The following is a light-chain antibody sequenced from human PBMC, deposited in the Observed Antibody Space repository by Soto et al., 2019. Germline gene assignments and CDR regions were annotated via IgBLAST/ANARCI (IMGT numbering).Light chain of an antibody. Sequence: DIQMTQSPSTLSASVGDRVTITCRASQSISSWLAWYQQKPGKAPKLLIYDASSLESGVPSRFSGSGSGTEFTLTISSLQPEDVATYFCLQDYNYPRTFGQGTKLQIK. J-gene: IGKJ2*01. CDR3: LQDYNYPRT. V-gene: IGKV1-5*01. CDR1: QSISSW. CDR2: DAS.